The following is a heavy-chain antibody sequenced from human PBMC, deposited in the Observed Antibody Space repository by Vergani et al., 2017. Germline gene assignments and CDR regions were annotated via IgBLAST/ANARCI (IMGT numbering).Heavy chain of an antibody. CDR2: IGKDGINT. Sequence: QVQLVESAGGVGQPGGSLRLSCAASGFTFSNFGMHWLRQAPGKGLEWLAYIGKDGINTRYRDAVKGRFTVSRDNSKDILYLQMDILRSEEAALYYCAKYLRDSTDGLPDSWGPGTLVIVSS. CDR1: GFTFSNFG. CDR3: AKYLRDSTDGLPDS. V-gene: IGHV3-30*02. J-gene: IGHJ4*02. D-gene: IGHD2-21*02.